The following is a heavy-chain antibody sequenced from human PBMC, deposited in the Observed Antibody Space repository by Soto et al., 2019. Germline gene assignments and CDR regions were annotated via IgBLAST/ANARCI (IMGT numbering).Heavy chain of an antibody. CDR2: IYYTGST. CDR3: ARVGPENYYDSSGYYYDFDY. Sequence: SETLSLSCTVSGGSISSYYWSWIRQPPGKGLEWIGYIYYTGSTYYNPSLKSRLIISVDTSKNQFSLKLSSVTAADTAVYYCARVGPENYYDSSGYYYDFDYWGQGTLVTSPQ. V-gene: IGHV4-59*12. CDR1: GGSISSYY. J-gene: IGHJ4*02. D-gene: IGHD3-22*01.